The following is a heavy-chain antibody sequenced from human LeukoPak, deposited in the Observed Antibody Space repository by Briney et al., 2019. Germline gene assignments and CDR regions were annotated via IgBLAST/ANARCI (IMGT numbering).Heavy chain of an antibody. CDR1: GFTFSSYE. D-gene: IGHD5-12*01. CDR2: IGGSGTTI. CDR3: VRGPRYSGYDYFDY. Sequence: GGSLRLSCAASGFTFSSYEMTWVRQAPGKGLEWVSYIGGSGTTIYYADSVKGRFTISRDNAKNSLYLQMSSLRREDTAVYFCVRGPRYSGYDYFDYWGQGTLVTVSS. V-gene: IGHV3-48*03. J-gene: IGHJ4*02.